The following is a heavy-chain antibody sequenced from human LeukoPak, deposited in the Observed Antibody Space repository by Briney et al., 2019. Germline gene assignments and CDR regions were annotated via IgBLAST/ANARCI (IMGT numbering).Heavy chain of an antibody. CDR1: GGTFSSYA. V-gene: IGHV1-69*05. Sequence: ASVKVSCKASGGTFSSYAISWVRQAPGQGLEWMGGIIPIFGTANYAQKFQGRVTITTDESTSTAYMELSSLRSEDTVVYYCARNGGITIFGVVPYFDYWGQGTLVTVSS. J-gene: IGHJ4*02. D-gene: IGHD3-3*01. CDR3: ARNGGITIFGVVPYFDY. CDR2: IIPIFGTA.